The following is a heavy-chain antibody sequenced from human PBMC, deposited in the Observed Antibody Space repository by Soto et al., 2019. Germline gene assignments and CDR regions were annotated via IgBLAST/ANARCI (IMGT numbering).Heavy chain of an antibody. Sequence: SETLSLTCTVSGGSISSYYWSWIRQPPGKGLEWIGYIYYSGSTNYNPSLKIRVPISVDTSKNQFSLKLSSVTAADTAVYYCARDRTYYYGSGITAGLYYYYMDVWGKGTTVTVSS. CDR2: IYYSGST. V-gene: IGHV4-59*01. CDR1: GGSISSYY. J-gene: IGHJ6*03. D-gene: IGHD3-10*01. CDR3: ARDRTYYYGSGITAGLYYYYMDV.